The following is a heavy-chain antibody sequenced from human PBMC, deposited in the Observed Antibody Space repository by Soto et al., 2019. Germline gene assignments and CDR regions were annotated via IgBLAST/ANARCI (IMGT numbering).Heavy chain of an antibody. CDR1: GFTFSSYA. D-gene: IGHD4-17*01. V-gene: IGHV3-23*01. CDR2: ISGSGGST. CDR3: AKGYGLAVTHFDY. Sequence: EVQLLESGGGLVQPGGSLRLSCAASGFTFSSYAMSWVRQAPGKGLEWVSAISGSGGSTYYADSVKGRFTISRDNSKNTLYLQMSSLRAEDTAVYYCAKGYGLAVTHFDYWGQGTLVTVSS. J-gene: IGHJ4*02.